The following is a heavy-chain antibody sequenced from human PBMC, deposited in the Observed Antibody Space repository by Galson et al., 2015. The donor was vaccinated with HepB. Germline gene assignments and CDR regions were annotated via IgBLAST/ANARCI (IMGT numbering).Heavy chain of an antibody. D-gene: IGHD2-15*01. J-gene: IGHJ4*02. Sequence: SVKVSCKASGYTFTGYYMHWVRQAPGQGLEWMGWINPNSGGTNYAQKFQGRVTMTRDTSISTAYMELSRLRSDDTAVYYCASQSEYCSGSSCPEYYFDYWGQGTLVTVSS. CDR3: ASQSEYCSGSSCPEYYFDY. V-gene: IGHV1-2*02. CDR2: INPNSGGT. CDR1: GYTFTGYY.